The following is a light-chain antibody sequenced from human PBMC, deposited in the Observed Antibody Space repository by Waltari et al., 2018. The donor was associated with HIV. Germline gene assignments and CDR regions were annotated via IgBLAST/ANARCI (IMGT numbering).Light chain of an antibody. V-gene: IGLV3-25*03. J-gene: IGLJ1*01. CDR3: QSADTSMTFYV. Sequence: SFELTQAPSMSVSPGQTARITCSGAALAKQYAYWYQQKPGQAPVLLIFKDTERPSGIPERFSGSSSGTTVTLTISGVQAEDEADYYCQSADTSMTFYVFGSGTNVTVL. CDR1: ALAKQY. CDR2: KDT.